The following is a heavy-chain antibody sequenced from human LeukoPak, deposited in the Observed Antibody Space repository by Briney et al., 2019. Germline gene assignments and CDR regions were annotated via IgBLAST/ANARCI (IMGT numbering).Heavy chain of an antibody. Sequence: PGGSLRLSCAASGFTFSSYSMNWARQAPGKGLEWVSYISDSGTTIYYADSVKGRFTISRSSAWSSLYLQMSSLRAEDTAVYYCARRTTIFGVGYYMDVWGKGTTVTVSS. CDR2: ISDSGTTI. CDR3: ARRTTIFGVGYYMDV. D-gene: IGHD3-3*01. V-gene: IGHV3-48*01. CDR1: GFTFSSYS. J-gene: IGHJ6*03.